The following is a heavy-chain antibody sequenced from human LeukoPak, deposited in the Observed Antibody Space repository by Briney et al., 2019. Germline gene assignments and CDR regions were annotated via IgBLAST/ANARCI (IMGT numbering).Heavy chain of an antibody. D-gene: IGHD6-19*01. CDR1: GYSFTNYW. CDR3: ARHGGSGWYDY. Sequence: GESLRISCKSSGYSFTNYWITWVRQMPGKGLEWMGRIDPSDSYTNYSPSFQGHVTISADNPISTAYLQWSSLKASDTAMYYCARHGGSGWYDYWGQGTLVTVSS. CDR2: IDPSDSYT. J-gene: IGHJ4*02. V-gene: IGHV5-10-1*01.